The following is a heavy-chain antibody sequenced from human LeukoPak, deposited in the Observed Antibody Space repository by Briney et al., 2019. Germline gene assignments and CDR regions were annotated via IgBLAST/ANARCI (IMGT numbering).Heavy chain of an antibody. D-gene: IGHD2-8*01. Sequence: PGGSLRLSCAASGFSFSSYNMDWVRQAPGKGLEWVAFIRYDASTKYYGDSVKGRFTISRDNSKSTLYLQMNSLSAEDTAVYYCAKRYAENVDYWGQGTLVAVSS. J-gene: IGHJ4*02. CDR3: AKRYAENVDY. CDR1: GFSFSSYN. V-gene: IGHV3-30*02. CDR2: IRYDASTK.